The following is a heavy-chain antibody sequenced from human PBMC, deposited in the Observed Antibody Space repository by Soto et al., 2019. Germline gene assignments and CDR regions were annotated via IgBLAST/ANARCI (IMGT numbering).Heavy chain of an antibody. D-gene: IGHD2-21*02. Sequence: PGESLKISCKGSGYSFTSYWIGWVRQMPGKGLEWMGIIYPGDSDTRYSPSFQGQVTISADKSISTAYLQWSSLKASDTAMYYCAREVVTAISGYYYYYGMDVWGQGTTVTVSS. J-gene: IGHJ6*02. CDR2: IYPGDSDT. V-gene: IGHV5-51*01. CDR1: GYSFTSYW. CDR3: AREVVTAISGYYYYYGMDV.